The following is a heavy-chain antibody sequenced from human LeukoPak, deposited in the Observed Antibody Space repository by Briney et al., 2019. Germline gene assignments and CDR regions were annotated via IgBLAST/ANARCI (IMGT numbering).Heavy chain of an antibody. CDR3: ARGLPVIVNI. CDR1: GGSFIISDFS. Sequence: SETLSLTCAVSGGSFIISDFSWSWIRQPPGKGLEWLGYIYYSGSTYYNPSLKSRLTISLDTSKNQFSLKLSSVTAADTAVYYCARGLPVIVNIWGQGTMVTVSS. J-gene: IGHJ3*02. D-gene: IGHD3-16*02. V-gene: IGHV4-30-4*07. CDR2: IYYSGST.